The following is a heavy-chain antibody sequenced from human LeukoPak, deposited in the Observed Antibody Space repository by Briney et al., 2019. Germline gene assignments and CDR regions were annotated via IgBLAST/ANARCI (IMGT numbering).Heavy chain of an antibody. CDR3: ATIKRGSIFGYFDF. D-gene: IGHD5-18*01. V-gene: IGHV4-59*11. CDR1: GGSISSHD. CDR2: LFDSVNT. Sequence: SETLSLTCTVSGGSISSHDWSWIRQPPGKGLEWIAYLFDSVNTKDNPSLQSRLTLSADTSKTQFSLRLSSVTAADTAVYYCATIKRGSIFGYFDFWGQGIKVTVSS. J-gene: IGHJ4*02.